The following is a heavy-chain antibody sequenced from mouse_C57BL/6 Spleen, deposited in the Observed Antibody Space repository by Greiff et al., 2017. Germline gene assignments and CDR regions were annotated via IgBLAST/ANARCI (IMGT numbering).Heavy chain of an antibody. CDR2: IYPGDGDT. CDR1: GYAFSSSW. J-gene: IGHJ2*01. Sequence: QVQLQQSGPELVKPGASVKISCKASGYAFSSSWMNWVKQRPGKGLEWIGRIYPGDGDTNYNGTFKGKATLTADKSSSTAYMQLSSLTSEDSAVYFCARGNWDRGDYWGQGTTLTVSS. V-gene: IGHV1-82*01. D-gene: IGHD4-1*01. CDR3: ARGNWDRGDY.